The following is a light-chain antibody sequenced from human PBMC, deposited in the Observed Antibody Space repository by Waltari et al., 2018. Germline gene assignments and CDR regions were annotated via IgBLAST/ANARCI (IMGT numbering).Light chain of an antibody. CDR2: WAS. CDR3: QQYYSDPLT. J-gene: IGKJ2*01. CDR1: QSVLKSSNNNNY. Sequence: DIVMTQSPDSLAVSLGERATINCNSSQSVLKSSNNNNYLAWFQQKPGQPPKLLIYWASTRESGVPDRFSGSGSGTDFTLTISSLQAEDVAVYYCQQYYSDPLTFGQGTKLEIK. V-gene: IGKV4-1*01.